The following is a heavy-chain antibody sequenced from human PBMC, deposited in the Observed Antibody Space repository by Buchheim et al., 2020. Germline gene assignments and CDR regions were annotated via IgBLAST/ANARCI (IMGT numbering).Heavy chain of an antibody. J-gene: IGHJ6*02. Sequence: EVQLLESGGGLVQPGGSLRLSCAASGFTFSSYAMSWVRQAPGKGLEWVSAISGSGGSTYYADSVKGRFTISRDNSKNTLYPQMNSLRAEDTAVYYCAKPLNTYYDFWSGYYTSSDYYGMDVWGQGTT. D-gene: IGHD3-3*01. CDR3: AKPLNTYYDFWSGYYTSSDYYGMDV. CDR1: GFTFSSYA. CDR2: ISGSGGST. V-gene: IGHV3-23*01.